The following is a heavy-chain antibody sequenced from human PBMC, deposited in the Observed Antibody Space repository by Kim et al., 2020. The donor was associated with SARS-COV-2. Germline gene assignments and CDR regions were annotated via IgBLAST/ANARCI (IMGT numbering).Heavy chain of an antibody. V-gene: IGHV3-23*01. CDR2: IGGSVEST. CDR1: GFTFSSSP. J-gene: IGHJ6*03. D-gene: IGHD3-3*01. Sequence: GGSLRLSCAASGFTFSSSPMTWVRQAPGRGLEWVSSIGGSVESTFYAVSVKGRFTISRDNSKHTLYLQMKSLRADDTAVYYCARGGGTLFCAGIIGYYY. CDR3: ARGGGTLFCAGIIGYYY.